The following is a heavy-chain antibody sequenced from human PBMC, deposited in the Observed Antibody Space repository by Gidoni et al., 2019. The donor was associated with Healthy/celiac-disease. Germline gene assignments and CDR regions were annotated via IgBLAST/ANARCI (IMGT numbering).Heavy chain of an antibody. J-gene: IGHJ4*02. CDR1: GYSFTSYW. V-gene: IGHV5-10-1*03. Sequence: EVQLVQSGAEVNTPGESLRISCNGSGYSFTSYWISRVRQMPGKGLEWIGRIDPSDSYTNYSPSFQGHVTISADKSISTAYLQWSSLKASDTAMYCCGRDEGATDYWGQGTLVTVSS. CDR2: IDPSDSYT. CDR3: GRDEGATDY. D-gene: IGHD1-26*01.